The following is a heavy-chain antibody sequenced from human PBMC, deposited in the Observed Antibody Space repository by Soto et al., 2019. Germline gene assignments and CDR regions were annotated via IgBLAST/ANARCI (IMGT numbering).Heavy chain of an antibody. V-gene: IGHV4-39*01. J-gene: IGHJ4*02. CDR1: GVYSRNSSYY. D-gene: IGHD3-22*01. CDR3: AIRSTDYYASSGSVEDY. Sequence: SVTQGLPSSVVGVYSRNSSYYWGLKNQPPGKGLEWIGSIYYSGSTYYNPSLKSRVTISVDTSKNQFSLKLSSVTAADTAVYYCAIRSTDYYASSGSVEDYWGQGHLVTVSS. CDR2: IYYSGST.